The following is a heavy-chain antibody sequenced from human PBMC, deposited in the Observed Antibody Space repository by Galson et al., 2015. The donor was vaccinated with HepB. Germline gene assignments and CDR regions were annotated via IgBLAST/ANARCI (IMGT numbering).Heavy chain of an antibody. CDR1: IFRFSNYA. V-gene: IGHV3-23*01. CDR3: AKGRRYYGSGSYFDY. CDR2: ISGSGGST. D-gene: IGHD3-10*01. J-gene: IGHJ4*01. Sequence: SMRLSGAASIFRFSNYAMNWVRQAPGEGLEWVSAISGSGGSTYYADSVKGRFTISRDNSHGTLYLQMNSLIAEDTAVYYCAKGRRYYGSGSYFDYWGHGTLVTVSS.